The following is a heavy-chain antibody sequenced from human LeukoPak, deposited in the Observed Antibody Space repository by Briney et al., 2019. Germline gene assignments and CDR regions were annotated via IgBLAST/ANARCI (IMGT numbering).Heavy chain of an antibody. Sequence: ASVKVSCKAAGGTFSSYTISWVRQAPGQGLEWMGGIIPLFGTPDYAQKFQDRLTITADKSTSTAYMELSSLRSEDTAVYYCATEGWVDAFDIWGQGTMVTVSS. CDR1: GGTFSSYT. CDR3: ATEGWVDAFDI. V-gene: IGHV1-69*06. CDR2: IIPLFGTP. D-gene: IGHD6-19*01. J-gene: IGHJ3*02.